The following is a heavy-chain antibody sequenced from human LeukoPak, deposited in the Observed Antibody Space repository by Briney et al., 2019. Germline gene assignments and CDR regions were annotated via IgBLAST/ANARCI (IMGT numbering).Heavy chain of an antibody. Sequence: SVKVSCKASGFTFTSSAMQWVRQARGQRLEWIGWIVVGSGNTNYAQKFQGRVTMTRDTSTSTVYMELSSLRHDDLAVYYCARGRGTSGSNRDFYYYYYMDVWGKGTTVTVSS. CDR2: IVVGSGNT. J-gene: IGHJ6*03. V-gene: IGHV1-58*02. D-gene: IGHD2-15*01. CDR1: GFTFTSSA. CDR3: ARGRGTSGSNRDFYYYYYMDV.